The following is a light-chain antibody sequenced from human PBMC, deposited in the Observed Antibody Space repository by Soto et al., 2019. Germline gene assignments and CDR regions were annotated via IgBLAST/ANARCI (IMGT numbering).Light chain of an antibody. CDR3: QQYNNWPPEGV. V-gene: IGKV3-15*01. Sequence: EIVMTQSPATLSVSPGERATLSCRASQSVSSNLAWYQQKPGQAPRLLIYGASTRATGIPAGFSGSGSGTEFTLTISSLQSEDFAVYYCQQYNNWPPEGVFGPGTKVDIK. CDR1: QSVSSN. J-gene: IGKJ3*01. CDR2: GAS.